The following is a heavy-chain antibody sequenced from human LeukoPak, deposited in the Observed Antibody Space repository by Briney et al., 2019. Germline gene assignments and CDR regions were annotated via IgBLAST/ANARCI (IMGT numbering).Heavy chain of an antibody. CDR2: ISYDGSNK. Sequence: PGGSLRLSCAASGFTFSSCAMHWVRQAPGKGLEWVAVISYDGSNKYYADSVKGRFTISRDNSKNTLYLQMNSLRAEDTAVYYCAYCGSTSCRRSQYYYYYGMDVWGQGTTVTVSS. J-gene: IGHJ6*02. CDR1: GFTFSSCA. V-gene: IGHV3-30-3*01. CDR3: AYCGSTSCRRSQYYYYYGMDV. D-gene: IGHD2-2*01.